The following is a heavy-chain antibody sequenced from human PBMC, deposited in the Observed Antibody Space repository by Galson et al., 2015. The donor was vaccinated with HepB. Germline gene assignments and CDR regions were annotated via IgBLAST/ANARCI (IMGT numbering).Heavy chain of an antibody. D-gene: IGHD2-2*02. CDR1: GYSFTSYW. J-gene: IGHJ3*02. CDR2: IYPGDSDT. CDR3: ARRGSGCSSTSCYTGDAFDI. V-gene: IGHV5-51*01. Sequence: QSGAEVKKPGESLKISCKGSGYSFTSYWIGWVRQMPGKGLEWMGIIYPGDSDTRYSPSFQGQVTISADKSISTAYLQWSSLKASDTAMYYCARRGSGCSSTSCYTGDAFDIWGQGTMVTVSS.